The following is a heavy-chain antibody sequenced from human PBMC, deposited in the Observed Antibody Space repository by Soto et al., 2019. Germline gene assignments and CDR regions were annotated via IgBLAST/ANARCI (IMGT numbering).Heavy chain of an antibody. Sequence: GASVKVSCKASGYTFTDYYIHWVRQAPGQGLEWMGWINPNSGGTDYARKFQGWVTMTRDTSVSTAYMELSSLRSDDTAVYYCASSPFLEWLSDLGYWGQGTLVTVSS. J-gene: IGHJ4*02. CDR2: INPNSGGT. D-gene: IGHD3-3*01. V-gene: IGHV1-2*04. CDR3: ASSPFLEWLSDLGY. CDR1: GYTFTDYY.